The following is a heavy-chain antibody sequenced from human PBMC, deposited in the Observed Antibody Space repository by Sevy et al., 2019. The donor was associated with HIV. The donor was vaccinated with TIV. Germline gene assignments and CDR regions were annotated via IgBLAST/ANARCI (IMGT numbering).Heavy chain of an antibody. CDR3: ARDGTYYDILTGYYSYYYGMDV. CDR1: GFSFSWYW. J-gene: IGHJ6*02. V-gene: IGHV3-48*04. Sequence: GGSLRLSCAASGFSFSWYWMSWVRQTPGKGLEWVSYISSSGSTIYYADSVKGRFTISRDNAKNSLYLQMNSLRAEDTAVYYCARDGTYYDILTGYYSYYYGMDVWGQGTTVTVSS. CDR2: ISSSGSTI. D-gene: IGHD3-9*01.